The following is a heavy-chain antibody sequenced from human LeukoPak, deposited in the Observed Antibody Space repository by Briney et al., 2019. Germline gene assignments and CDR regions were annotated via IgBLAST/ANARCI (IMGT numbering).Heavy chain of an antibody. CDR1: GFTFSSYA. V-gene: IGHV3-23*01. CDR3: AKTVRPFLEWLLRPFDY. J-gene: IGHJ4*02. Sequence: GGSLRLSCAASGFTFSSYAMSWVRQAPGKGLEWVSAFSGSGGSTYYADSVKGRFTISRDNSKNTPYLQMNSLRAEDTAVYYCAKTVRPFLEWLLRPFDYWGQGTLVTVSS. D-gene: IGHD3-3*01. CDR2: FSGSGGST.